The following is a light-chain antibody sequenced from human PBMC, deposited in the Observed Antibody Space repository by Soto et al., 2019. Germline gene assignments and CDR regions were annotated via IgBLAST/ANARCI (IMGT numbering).Light chain of an antibody. CDR3: QQYGYSPIT. J-gene: IGKJ5*01. V-gene: IGKV3-20*01. CDR2: AAS. Sequence: PGERATLSCRASQSVSSSHLAWYQHKPGQAPRLLIYAASSRATGSPDRFSGGGSGTDFTLTISRLEPEDFAVDDCQQYGYSPITFGQGTRLEIK. CDR1: QSVSSSH.